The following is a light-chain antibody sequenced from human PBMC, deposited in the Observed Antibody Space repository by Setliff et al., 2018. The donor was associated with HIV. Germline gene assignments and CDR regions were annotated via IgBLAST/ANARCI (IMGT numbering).Light chain of an antibody. J-gene: IGLJ1*01. V-gene: IGLV2-14*03. Sequence: QSALPQPASVSGSPGQSITISCTGTSSDIGGYNYASWYQQHPGKAPKLMIYDVTNRPSGVSNRFSGSKSGNTASLTISGLQAEDEADYYCSSYTNTITLYVFGSGTKVTVL. CDR3: SSYTNTITLYV. CDR2: DVT. CDR1: SSDIGGYNY.